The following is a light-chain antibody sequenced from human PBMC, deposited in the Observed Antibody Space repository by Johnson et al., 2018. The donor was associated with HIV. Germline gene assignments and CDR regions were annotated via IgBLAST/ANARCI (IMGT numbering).Light chain of an antibody. CDR3: GTWDNSLSAGV. J-gene: IGLJ1*01. CDR2: DTD. CDR1: SSNIGNNF. Sequence: QSVLTQPPSVSAAPGQKVTVSCSGSSSNIGNNFVSWYQQVPGTAPKLLIYDTDKRPSGIPDRFSGSKSVTSATLGISGLQTGDEADYYCGTWDNSLSAGVFGSGTKVTVL. V-gene: IGLV1-51*01.